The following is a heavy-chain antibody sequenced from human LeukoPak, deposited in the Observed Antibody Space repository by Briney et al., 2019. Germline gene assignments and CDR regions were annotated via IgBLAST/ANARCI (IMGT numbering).Heavy chain of an antibody. CDR2: ISANDGNT. J-gene: IGHJ4*02. CDR3: ARESHVTREDY. V-gene: IGHV1-18*01. D-gene: IGHD3-10*01. CDR1: GYTFTSYG. Sequence: ASVKVSCKASGYTFTSYGISWVRQAPGQGLEWMGWISANDGNTDYPQKLQGRVTMTTDTSTSTAYMELRSLRSDDTAVYYCARESHVTREDYWGQGTLVTVSS.